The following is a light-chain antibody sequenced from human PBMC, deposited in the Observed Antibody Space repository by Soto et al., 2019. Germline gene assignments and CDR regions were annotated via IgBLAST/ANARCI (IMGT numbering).Light chain of an antibody. CDR2: GAS. Sequence: ENVLTQTPGTLSLSPGERATLSCRASQRVSSSYLAWYQQKPGQAPRLLIYGASTRATGIPDRFSGSGSGTDFTLTISRLEPEDFALYYCQQYTISPPGYTFGQGTKLEIK. V-gene: IGKV3-20*01. J-gene: IGKJ2*01. CDR1: QRVSSSY. CDR3: QQYTISPPGYT.